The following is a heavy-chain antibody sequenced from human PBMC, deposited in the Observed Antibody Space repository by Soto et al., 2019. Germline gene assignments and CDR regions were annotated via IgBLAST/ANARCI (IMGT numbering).Heavy chain of an antibody. D-gene: IGHD3-3*01. V-gene: IGHV1-69*13. CDR1: GGTFSSYA. J-gene: IGHJ5*02. CDR2: IIPIFGTA. CDR3: AREGRTIFGVVNLNWFDP. Sequence: SVKVSCKASGGTFSSYAISWVRQAPGQGLEWMGGIIPIFGTANYAQKFQGRVTITADESTSTAYMELSSLRSEDTAVYYCAREGRTIFGVVNLNWFDPWGQGTLVTVS.